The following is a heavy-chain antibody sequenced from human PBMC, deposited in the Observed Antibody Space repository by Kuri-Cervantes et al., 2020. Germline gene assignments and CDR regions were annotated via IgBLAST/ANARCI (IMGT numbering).Heavy chain of an antibody. CDR1: GYTFTGYY. V-gene: IGHV1-2*02. Sequence: ASVKVSCKASGYTFTGYYMHWVRQAPGQGLEWMGWINPNSGGTNYAQKLQGRVTMTRDTSISTAYMELSRLRSDDTAVYYCAREYLYYYGSGKYGMDVWGQGTTVTVSS. J-gene: IGHJ6*02. CDR3: AREYLYYYGSGKYGMDV. CDR2: INPNSGGT. D-gene: IGHD3-10*01.